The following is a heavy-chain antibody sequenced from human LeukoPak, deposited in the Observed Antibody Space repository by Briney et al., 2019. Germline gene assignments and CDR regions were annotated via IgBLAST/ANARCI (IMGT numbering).Heavy chain of an antibody. D-gene: IGHD4-17*01. CDR3: AGRRYGNQFDP. CDR2: IFYSGST. Sequence: SETLSLTCTVSGCSISTSGYYWGWIRQPPGKGLEWIGSIFYSGSTFYNPSLKSRVTISVDTSKNQFSLKLSSVTAADTAVYYCAGRRYGNQFDPWGQGTLVTVSS. J-gene: IGHJ5*02. V-gene: IGHV4-39*01. CDR1: GCSISTSGYY.